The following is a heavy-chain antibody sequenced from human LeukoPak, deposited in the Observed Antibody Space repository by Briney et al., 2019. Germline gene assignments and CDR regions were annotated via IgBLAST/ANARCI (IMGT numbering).Heavy chain of an antibody. V-gene: IGHV5-51*01. CDR2: IYPGDSDT. CDR3: ARHVLNDFWSGFPDY. D-gene: IGHD3-3*01. Sequence: GESLKISCKGSGYTFTSYWIGWVRQMPGKGLEWIGIIYPGDSDTRYSPSFQGQVTISVDRSISTAYLQWSSLKASDTAMYYCARHVLNDFWSGFPDYWGQGTLVAVSS. CDR1: GYTFTSYW. J-gene: IGHJ4*02.